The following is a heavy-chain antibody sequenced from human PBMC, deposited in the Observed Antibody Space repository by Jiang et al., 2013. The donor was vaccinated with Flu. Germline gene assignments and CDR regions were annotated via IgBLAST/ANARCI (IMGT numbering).Heavy chain of an antibody. Sequence: GAEVKKPGASVKVSCKASGYTFTSYDINWVRQATGQGLEWMGWMNPNSGNTGYAQKFQGRVTMTRNTSISTAYMELSSLRSEDTAVYYCAREGRWLQSQVFDYWGQGTLVTVSS. D-gene: IGHD5-24*01. CDR3: AREGRWLQSQVFDY. CDR2: MNPNSGNT. CDR1: GYTFTSYD. V-gene: IGHV1-8*01. J-gene: IGHJ4*02.